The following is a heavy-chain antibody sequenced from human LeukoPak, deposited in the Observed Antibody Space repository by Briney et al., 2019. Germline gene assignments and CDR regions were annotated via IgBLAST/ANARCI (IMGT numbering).Heavy chain of an antibody. Sequence: GGSLRLSCAASGFTFSSNYMSWVRQAPGKGLEWVSVIYSGGSTYYADSVKGRFTISRDNSKNTLYLQMNSLRAEDTAVYYCAKDVPKYCSSTSCYHYYYMDVWGKGTTVTVSS. D-gene: IGHD2-2*01. V-gene: IGHV3-53*01. CDR2: IYSGGST. CDR3: AKDVPKYCSSTSCYHYYYMDV. J-gene: IGHJ6*03. CDR1: GFTFSSNY.